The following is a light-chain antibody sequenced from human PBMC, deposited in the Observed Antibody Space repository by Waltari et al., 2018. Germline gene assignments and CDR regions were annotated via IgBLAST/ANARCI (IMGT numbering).Light chain of an antibody. CDR3: QSADSSGTSLV. CDR1: ALPKQY. V-gene: IGLV3-25*03. CDR2: KDS. Sequence: SYELTQPPSVSVSPGQTARTTCFGDALPKQYAYWYQPKPGQAPVLVIYKDSERPSGIPERFSGSSSGTTVTLTISGVQAEDEADYYCQSADSSGTSLVFGGGTKLTVL. J-gene: IGLJ3*02.